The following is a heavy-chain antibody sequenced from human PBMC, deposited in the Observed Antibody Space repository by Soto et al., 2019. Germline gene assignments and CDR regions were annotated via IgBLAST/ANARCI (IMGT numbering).Heavy chain of an antibody. D-gene: IGHD2-2*01. V-gene: IGHV3-30*04. CDR2: ISFDSQNI. CDR1: GFTFSFYP. Sequence: QVQLVESGGGVVQPGRSLRLSCAASGFTFSFYPMHWVRQAPGKGLEWVTLISFDSQNIKYAESVKGRFTFSRDNSNNLLYLEMNKLRPVDTAIYYCARDPVEIASITVGDYFDSWGQGTLVTVSS. CDR3: ARDPVEIASITVGDYFDS. J-gene: IGHJ4*02.